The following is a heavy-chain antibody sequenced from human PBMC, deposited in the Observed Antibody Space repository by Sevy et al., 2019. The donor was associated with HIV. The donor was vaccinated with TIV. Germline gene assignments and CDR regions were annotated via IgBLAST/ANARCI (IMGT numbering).Heavy chain of an antibody. Sequence: GGSLRLSCAASGFIFSNFGINWVRQAPGKGLEWVAIIWHDGTKKHYLESVKGRFTISRDNSKNTVYLQMNSLRVEDSGTYYCVRVTPDEDGTTLDSWGLGTPVTVSS. CDR1: GFIFSNFG. CDR2: IWHDGTKK. J-gene: IGHJ4*02. CDR3: VRVTPDEDGTTLDS. D-gene: IGHD4-4*01. V-gene: IGHV3-33*01.